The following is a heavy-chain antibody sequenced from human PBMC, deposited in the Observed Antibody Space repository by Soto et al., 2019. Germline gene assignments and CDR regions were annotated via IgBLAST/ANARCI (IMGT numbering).Heavy chain of an antibody. D-gene: IGHD6-6*01. Sequence: SVKVSCKASGGSFSSFGISWVRQAPGQGLEWMGGIIPVFGRPNYAQRFRGRLTITADESTNTVYLELIDLRSEDTAVYYCARGGKYSSSYYYYGMDVWGQGTTVTVSS. V-gene: IGHV1-69*13. CDR1: GGSFSSFG. J-gene: IGHJ6*02. CDR3: ARGGKYSSSYYYYGMDV. CDR2: IIPVFGRP.